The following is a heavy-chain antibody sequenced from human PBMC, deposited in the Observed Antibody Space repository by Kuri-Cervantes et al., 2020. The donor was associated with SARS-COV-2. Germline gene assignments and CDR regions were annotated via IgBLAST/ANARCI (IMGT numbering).Heavy chain of an antibody. Sequence: GESLKISCTASGFIFSDYYMTWIRQAPGKGLEWVAVISYDGSNKYYADSVKGRFTISRDNSKNTLYLQMNSLRAEDTAVYYCAREGAISGAFDIWGQGTMVTVSS. V-gene: IGHV3-30-3*01. CDR3: AREGAISGAFDI. J-gene: IGHJ3*02. D-gene: IGHD2-2*01. CDR1: GFIFSDYY. CDR2: ISYDGSNK.